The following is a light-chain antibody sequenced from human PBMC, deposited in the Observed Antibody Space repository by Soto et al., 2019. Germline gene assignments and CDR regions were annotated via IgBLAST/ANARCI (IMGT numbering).Light chain of an antibody. J-gene: IGKJ4*01. V-gene: IGKV3-15*01. CDR1: QSAKSN. Sequence: EIVMTQSPATLSVSPGETATLSCRASQSAKSNLAWYQQKPGQAPRLLIHSASTRATGVPARFSGSGSGTEFNLTISSLQSEYFAVYYCQQYDKWLTFGGGTSVEIK. CDR2: SAS. CDR3: QQYDKWLT.